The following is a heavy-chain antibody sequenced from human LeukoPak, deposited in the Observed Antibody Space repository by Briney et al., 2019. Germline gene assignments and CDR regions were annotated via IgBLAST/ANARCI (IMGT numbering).Heavy chain of an antibody. CDR2: IWYDGSNK. D-gene: IGHD5-12*01. J-gene: IGHJ4*02. V-gene: IGHV3-33*01. CDR3: ARGSVSLPEGRGYSGYDLVLDY. Sequence: PGGSLRLSCAASGFTFSSYGMHWVRQAPGKGLEWVAVIWYDGSNKYYADSVKGRFTISRDNSKNTLYLQMNSLRAEDTAVYYCARGSVSLPEGRGYSGYDLVLDYWGQGTLVTVSS. CDR1: GFTFSSYG.